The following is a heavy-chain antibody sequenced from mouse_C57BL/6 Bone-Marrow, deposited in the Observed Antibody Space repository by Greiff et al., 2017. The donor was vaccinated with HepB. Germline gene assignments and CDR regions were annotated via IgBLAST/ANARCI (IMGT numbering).Heavy chain of an antibody. V-gene: IGHV5-6*01. CDR1: GFTFRSYG. Sequence: DVQLQESGGDLVKPGGSLKLSCAASGFTFRSYGMSWVRQTPDKRLEWVATISSGGSYTYYPDSVKGRFTISRDNAKNTLYLQMSSLKSEDTAMYYCARHFSYWGQGTLVTVSA. CDR3: ARHFSY. J-gene: IGHJ3*01. CDR2: ISSGGSYT.